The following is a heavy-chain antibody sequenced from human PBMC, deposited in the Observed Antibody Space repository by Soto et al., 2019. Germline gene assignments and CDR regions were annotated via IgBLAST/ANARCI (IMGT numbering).Heavy chain of an antibody. CDR3: ARVSSSGWYERLFDY. CDR2: ISYDGSNK. J-gene: IGHJ4*02. CDR1: GFTFSSYA. V-gene: IGHV3-30-3*01. D-gene: IGHD6-19*01. Sequence: QVQLVESGGGVVQPGRSLRLSCAASGFTFSSYAMHWVRQAPGKGLEWVAVISYDGSNKYYADSVKGRFTISRDNSKNTLYLQMNSLRAEDTAVYYCARVSSSGWYERLFDYWGQGTLVTDSS.